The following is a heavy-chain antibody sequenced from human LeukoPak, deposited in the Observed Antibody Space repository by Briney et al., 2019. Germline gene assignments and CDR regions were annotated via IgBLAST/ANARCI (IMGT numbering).Heavy chain of an antibody. V-gene: IGHV3-48*03. Sequence: PGGSLRLSCAASGFTFSSYEMNWVRQAPGKGLEWVSYISSSGSTIYYADSVKGRFTISRDNAKNSLYLQMNSLRAEDTALYYCARGSSSWYASAFDIWGQGTMVTVSS. J-gene: IGHJ3*02. CDR1: GFTFSSYE. D-gene: IGHD6-13*01. CDR2: ISSSGSTI. CDR3: ARGSSSWYASAFDI.